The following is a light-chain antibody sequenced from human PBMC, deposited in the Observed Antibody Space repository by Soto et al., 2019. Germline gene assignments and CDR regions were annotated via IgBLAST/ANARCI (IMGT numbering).Light chain of an antibody. CDR1: SSDVGGYKY. CDR2: DVT. J-gene: IGLJ2*01. V-gene: IGLV2-14*01. Sequence: QSALTQPASVSGSPGQSITISCTGISSDVGGYKYVSWYQQHPGKAPKLMIYDVTYRPSGISNRFSGSKSGNTASLTISGLQAEDEADYYCGSYTTSSTLVFGGGTKVTVL. CDR3: GSYTTSSTLV.